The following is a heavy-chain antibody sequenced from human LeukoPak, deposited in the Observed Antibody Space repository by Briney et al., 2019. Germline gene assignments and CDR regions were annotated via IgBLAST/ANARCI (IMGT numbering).Heavy chain of an antibody. V-gene: IGHV4-61*02. D-gene: IGHD3-22*01. Sequence: SETLSLTCTVSGGSISSGSYYWSWIRQPAGKGLEWIGRIYTSGSTNYNPSLKSRVTISVDTSKNQFSLEVRSVTAADTAVYFCARGPYSYDSSGAFDIWGQGTMVTVSS. CDR2: IYTSGST. J-gene: IGHJ3*02. CDR3: ARGPYSYDSSGAFDI. CDR1: GGSISSGSYY.